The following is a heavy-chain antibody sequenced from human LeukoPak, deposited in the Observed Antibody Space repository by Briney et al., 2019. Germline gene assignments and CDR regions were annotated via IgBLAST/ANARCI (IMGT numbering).Heavy chain of an antibody. D-gene: IGHD2-15*01. Sequence: PSETLSLTCTVSGGSISSSSYYWGWIRQPPGKGLEWIGSIYYSGSTYYNPSLKSRVTISVDTSKNQFSLKLSSVTAADTAVYYCARRRMGAFDIWGQGTMVTVSS. CDR2: IYYSGST. CDR1: GGSISSSSYY. V-gene: IGHV4-39*01. CDR3: ARRRMGAFDI. J-gene: IGHJ3*02.